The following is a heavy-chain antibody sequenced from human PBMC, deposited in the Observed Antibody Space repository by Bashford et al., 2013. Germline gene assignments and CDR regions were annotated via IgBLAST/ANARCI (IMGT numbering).Heavy chain of an antibody. V-gene: IGHV3-7*03. CDR1: GFTFSRFW. D-gene: IGHD3-3*01. CDR3: ARDFSPIFGVIYYDTFDI. J-gene: IGHJ3*02. Sequence: GSLRLSCAASGFTFSRFWMSWVRQAPGKGLEWVANIKQDGSERYYVDSVKGRFTISRDNAKNSLYLQMNNLRAEDTAVYYCARDFSPIFGVIYYDTFDIWGQGTMVTVSS. CDR2: IKQDGSER.